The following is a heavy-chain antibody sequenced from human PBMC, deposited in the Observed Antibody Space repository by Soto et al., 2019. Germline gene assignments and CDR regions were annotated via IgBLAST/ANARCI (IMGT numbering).Heavy chain of an antibody. CDR3: TTDRPYLLRVLGCSYYFDY. CDR1: GFTFNNAW. Sequence: EVQLEESGGGLVKPGGSLRVSCAASGFTFNNAWMSWVRQAPGKGLEWVGRIKSKTDGGTTDYGAPVKGRFTISRDDSKNTLYLQMSSLKTDDTAVYYCTTDRPYLLRVLGCSYYFDYWGQGTLVTVSS. CDR2: IKSKTDGGTT. D-gene: IGHD3-3*01. J-gene: IGHJ4*02. V-gene: IGHV3-15*07.